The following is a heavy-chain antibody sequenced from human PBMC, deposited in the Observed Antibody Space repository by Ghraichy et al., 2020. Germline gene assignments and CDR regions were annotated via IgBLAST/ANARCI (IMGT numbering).Heavy chain of an antibody. CDR3: ARDNVDTTWGYYYGMDV. Sequence: LSPTCTVSGGSISSYYWSWIRQPPGKGLEWIGYIYYSGSTNYNPSLKSRVTISVDTSKNQFSLKLSSVTAADTAVYYCARDNVDTTWGYYYGMDVWGQGTTVTVSS. V-gene: IGHV4-59*01. CDR2: IYYSGST. CDR1: GGSISSYY. J-gene: IGHJ6*02. D-gene: IGHD5-18*01.